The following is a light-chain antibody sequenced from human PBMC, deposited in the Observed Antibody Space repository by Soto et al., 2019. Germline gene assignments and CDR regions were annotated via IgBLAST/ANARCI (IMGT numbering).Light chain of an antibody. J-gene: IGKJ1*01. CDR2: GAS. CDR3: QQYGSSPRT. Sequence: EIVLTQSPGTLSLSPGERATLSCRASQSVSSSYLAWYQQKPGQAPRLLIYGASSRATGIPDRCSGSGSGRDFTLTISRLEPEDFAVYYCQQYGSSPRTFGQGTKVDIK. V-gene: IGKV3-20*01. CDR1: QSVSSSY.